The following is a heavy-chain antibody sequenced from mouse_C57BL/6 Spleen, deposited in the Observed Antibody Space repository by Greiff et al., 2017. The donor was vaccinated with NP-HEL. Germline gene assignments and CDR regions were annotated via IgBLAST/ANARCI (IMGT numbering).Heavy chain of an antibody. CDR2: IYPGDGDT. CDR3: AVPNYEGYYYAMDY. CDR1: GYAFSSSW. Sequence: QVHVKQSGPELVKPGASVKISCKASGYAFSSSWMNWVKQRPGKGLEWIGRIYPGDGDTNYNGKFKGKATLTADKSSSTAYMQLSSLTSEDSAVYFCAVPNYEGYYYAMDYWGQGTSVTVSS. D-gene: IGHD2-4*01. J-gene: IGHJ4*01. V-gene: IGHV1-82*01.